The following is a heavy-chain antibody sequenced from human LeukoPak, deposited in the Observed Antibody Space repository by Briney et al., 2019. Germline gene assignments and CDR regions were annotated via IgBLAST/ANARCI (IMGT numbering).Heavy chain of an antibody. V-gene: IGHV4-39*07. J-gene: IGHJ4*02. Sequence: SQTLSLTCTVSGGSISSGDYYWSWIRQPPGKGLEWIGSIYYSGSTYYNPSLKSRVTISVDTSKNQFSLKLSSVTAADTAVYFCAKSGNPYDFLTSWGQGTLVTVSS. CDR2: IYYSGST. D-gene: IGHD3-9*01. CDR1: GGSISSGDYY. CDR3: AKSGNPYDFLTS.